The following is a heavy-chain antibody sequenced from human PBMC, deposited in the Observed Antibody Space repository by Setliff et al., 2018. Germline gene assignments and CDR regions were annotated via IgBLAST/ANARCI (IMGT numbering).Heavy chain of an antibody. Sequence: LPETLSLTCTVSGGSISSSSYYWSWIRQPPGKGLEWIGEINHSGSTNYNPSLKSRVTISVDTSKNQFSLRLSSVTAADTAVYYCASMGATRDYWGQGTLVTVSS. CDR2: INHSGST. CDR3: ASMGATRDY. CDR1: GGSISSSSYY. D-gene: IGHD1-26*01. J-gene: IGHJ4*02. V-gene: IGHV4-39*07.